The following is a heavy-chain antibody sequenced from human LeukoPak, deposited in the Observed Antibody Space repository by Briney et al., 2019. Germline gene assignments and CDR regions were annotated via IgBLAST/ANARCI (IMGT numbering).Heavy chain of an antibody. J-gene: IGHJ6*03. CDR1: GYSFTSYW. V-gene: IGHV5-51*01. D-gene: IGHD2-15*01. CDR2: IYPGDSDT. CDR3: ARQLEDCSGGSCYEEVNYYYYYYMDV. Sequence: GESLKISCKGSGYSFTSYWIGWVRQMPGKGLEWMGIIYPGDSDTSYSPSFQGQVTISADKSISTAYLQWSSLKASDTAMYYCARQLEDCSGGSCYEEVNYYYYYYMDVWGKGTTVTVSS.